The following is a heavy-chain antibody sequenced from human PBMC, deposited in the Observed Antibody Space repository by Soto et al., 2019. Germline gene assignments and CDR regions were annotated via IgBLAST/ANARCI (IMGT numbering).Heavy chain of an antibody. CDR3: ARAPSYGGNLDY. CDR2: IYYSGST. D-gene: IGHD4-17*01. Sequence: QVQLQESGPGLVKPSQTLSLTCTVSGGSISSGGHYWSLIRQHPGKGLEWIGYIYYSGSTYYNPSLKSRVTISVDTSKNQYSLKLSSVTAADTAVYYCARAPSYGGNLDYWGQGTLVTVST. J-gene: IGHJ4*02. V-gene: IGHV4-31*03. CDR1: GGSISSGGHY.